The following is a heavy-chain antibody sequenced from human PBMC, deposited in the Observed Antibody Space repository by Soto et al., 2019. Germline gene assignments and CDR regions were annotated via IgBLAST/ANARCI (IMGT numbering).Heavy chain of an antibody. V-gene: IGHV3-30*18. J-gene: IGHJ4*02. CDR3: ANVCGSLNDYAGLPVHY. Sequence: GGFLGLSYAASGVTFSSYGMHWVRQAPGKGLEWVAVISYDGSNKYYADSVKGRFTISRDNSKNTLYLQMNSLRAEDTAVYYCANVCGSLNDYAGLPVHYWGQETLVTVSS. CDR2: ISYDGSNK. D-gene: IGHD4-17*01. CDR1: GVTFSSYG.